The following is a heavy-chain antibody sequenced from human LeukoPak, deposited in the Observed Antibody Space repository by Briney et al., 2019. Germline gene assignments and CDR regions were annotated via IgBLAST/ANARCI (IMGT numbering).Heavy chain of an antibody. CDR2: LSGSGVTT. J-gene: IGHJ4*02. Sequence: PGGPLRLSCAASGFTFSSYAMTWVRQAPGRGLEWVSALSGSGVTTYYADSVKGRFTISRDNSKNTLYLQMNSLRAEDTAVYYCARGVALPYYFDYWGQGTLVTVSS. CDR1: GFTFSSYA. CDR3: ARGVALPYYFDY. D-gene: IGHD3-3*01. V-gene: IGHV3-23*01.